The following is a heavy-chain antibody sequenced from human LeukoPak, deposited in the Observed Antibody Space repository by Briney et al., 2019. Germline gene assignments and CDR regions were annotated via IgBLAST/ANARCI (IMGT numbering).Heavy chain of an antibody. CDR1: GFFFSDYW. D-gene: IGHD3-10*01. CDR3: AKGAAGTYYFDY. V-gene: IGHV3-30*18. CDR2: ISYDGSNK. Sequence: QSGGSLRLSCAASGFFFSDYWMSWVRQAPGKGLEWVAVISYDGSNKYYADSVKGRFTISRDNSKNTLYLQMNSLRAEDTAVYYCAKGAAGTYYFDYWGQGTLVTVSS. J-gene: IGHJ4*02.